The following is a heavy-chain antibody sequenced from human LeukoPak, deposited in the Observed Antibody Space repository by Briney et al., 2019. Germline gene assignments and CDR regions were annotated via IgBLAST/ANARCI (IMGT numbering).Heavy chain of an antibody. V-gene: IGHV3-7*03. J-gene: IGHJ6*02. CDR3: ARGGGLDV. D-gene: IGHD3-16*01. Sequence: GGSLRLSCAASGLIFSNYWMTWVRQAPGKGLEWVASINHNGNVNYYVDSVKGRFTISRDNAKNSLYLQMSNLRAEDTAVYFCARGGGLDVWGQGATVTVSS. CDR2: INHNGNVN. CDR1: GLIFSNYW.